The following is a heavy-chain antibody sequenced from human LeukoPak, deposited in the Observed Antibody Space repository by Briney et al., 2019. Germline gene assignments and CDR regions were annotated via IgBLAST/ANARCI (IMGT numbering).Heavy chain of an antibody. CDR3: ARDNSRNSNDY. D-gene: IGHD1-20*01. V-gene: IGHV1-46*01. J-gene: IGHJ4*02. CDR1: SYTFTIYY. Sequence: ASVKVSCKASSYTFTIYYMHWVRQAPGQGLELMGIINPSGGGTNYAQNFQGRVTMTRDTSTSTVYMELSSLRSEDTAMYYCARDNSRNSNDYWGQGTLVTVSS. CDR2: INPSGGGT.